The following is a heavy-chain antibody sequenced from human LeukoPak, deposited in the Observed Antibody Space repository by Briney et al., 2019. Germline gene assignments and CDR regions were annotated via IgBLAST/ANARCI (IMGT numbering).Heavy chain of an antibody. Sequence: GGSLRLSCAASGFTFSNYAMSWARQAPGKGLEWVSAISGSGGTTYYADSVKGRSTMSRDNSKNTLYVHMNSLRAEDTAVYYCAKDYYDSSGYDSPRFDYWGQGTLLTVSS. CDR2: ISGSGGTT. CDR1: GFTFSNYA. J-gene: IGHJ4*02. V-gene: IGHV3-23*01. CDR3: AKDYYDSSGYDSPRFDY. D-gene: IGHD3-22*01.